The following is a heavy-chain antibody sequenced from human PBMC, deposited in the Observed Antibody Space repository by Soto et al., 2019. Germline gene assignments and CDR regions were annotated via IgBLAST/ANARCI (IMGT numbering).Heavy chain of an antibody. J-gene: IGHJ6*02. CDR3: ARGGGPLALWFGESKEGYYYYYYGMDV. CDR1: GFTFSSYS. CDR2: ISSSSSYI. V-gene: IGHV3-21*01. D-gene: IGHD3-10*01. Sequence: PGGSLRFSCAASGFTFSSYSMNWVRQAPGKGLEWVSSISSSSSYIYYADSVKSRFTISRDNAKNSWYLQMNRLRAEDPGVYYWARGGGPLALWFGESKEGYYYYYYGMDVWGQGTTVTVSS.